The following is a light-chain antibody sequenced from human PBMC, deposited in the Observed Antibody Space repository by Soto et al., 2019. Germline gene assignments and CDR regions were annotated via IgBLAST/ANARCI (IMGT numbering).Light chain of an antibody. CDR3: QQYNNWPRT. J-gene: IGKJ1*01. V-gene: IGKV3-15*01. CDR1: QRISSN. Sequence: EIVMTQSPATLSVSPGERATLYCKASQRISSNLAWYQQKPGQPPRLLIYGASTRASGIPARFSGSGSGTEFTLTISGLQSEDFALYYCQQYNNWPRTFGQGTKVEIK. CDR2: GAS.